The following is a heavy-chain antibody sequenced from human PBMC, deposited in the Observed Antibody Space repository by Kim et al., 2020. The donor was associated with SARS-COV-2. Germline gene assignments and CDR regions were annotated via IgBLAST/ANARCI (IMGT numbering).Heavy chain of an antibody. CDR3: APQSKQGPFFY. CDR2: INSDGSST. V-gene: IGHV3-74*01. J-gene: IGHJ4*02. D-gene: IGHD3-3*01. Sequence: GGSLRLSCAASGFTFSSYWMHWVRQAPGKGLVWVSRINSDGSSTSYADSVKGRFTISRDNAKNTLYLQMNSLRDEDTAVYYCAPQSKQGPFFYWGQGTLVTVSS. CDR1: GFTFSSYW.